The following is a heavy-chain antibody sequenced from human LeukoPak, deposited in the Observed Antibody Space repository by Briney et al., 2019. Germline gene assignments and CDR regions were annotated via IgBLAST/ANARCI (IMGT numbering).Heavy chain of an antibody. J-gene: IGHJ1*01. V-gene: IGHV4-39*01. CDR3: ANYGSGSYNAEYFQH. D-gene: IGHD3-10*01. CDR1: GGSISSSSDY. CDR2: IYYSGST. Sequence: SETLSLTCTVSGGSISSSSDYWGWIRQPPGKGLEWIGSIYYSGSTYYNPSLKSRVTISVDTSKNQFSLKLSSVTAADTAVYYCANYGSGSYNAEYFQHWGQGTLVTVSS.